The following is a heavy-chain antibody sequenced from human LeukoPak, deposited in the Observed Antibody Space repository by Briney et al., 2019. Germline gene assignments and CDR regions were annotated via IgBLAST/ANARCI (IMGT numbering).Heavy chain of an antibody. J-gene: IGHJ4*02. Sequence: PGGSLRLSCAASGFTFDDYAMHWVRQAPGKGLEWVSGISWNSGSIGYADSVKGRFTISRDNAKNSLYLQMNSLRAEDTAVYYCARGDFWSGYSTPFDYWGQGTLVTVSS. CDR3: ARGDFWSGYSTPFDY. CDR2: ISWNSGSI. V-gene: IGHV3-9*01. D-gene: IGHD3-3*01. CDR1: GFTFDDYA.